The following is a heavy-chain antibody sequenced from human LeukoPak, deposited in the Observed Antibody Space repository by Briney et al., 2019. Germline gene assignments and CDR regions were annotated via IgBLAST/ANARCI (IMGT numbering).Heavy chain of an antibody. Sequence: GGSLRLSCAASGFTFSSYEMNWVRQAPGKGLEWVSYISSSGSTIYYADSVKGRFTISRDNAKNSLYLQMNSLRAEDTAVYYCAREGKYYYDSSADYWGQGTLVTVSP. CDR2: ISSSGSTI. CDR1: GFTFSSYE. D-gene: IGHD3-22*01. V-gene: IGHV3-48*03. J-gene: IGHJ4*01. CDR3: AREGKYYYDSSADY.